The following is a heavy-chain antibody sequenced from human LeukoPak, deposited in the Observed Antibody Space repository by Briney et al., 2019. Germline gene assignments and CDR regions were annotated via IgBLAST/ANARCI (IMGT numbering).Heavy chain of an antibody. CDR1: GGTFSSYG. Sequence: SVKVSCKASGGTFSSYGISWVRQVPGQGLEWIGGIIPIFGPANYAQKFQGRVTITADKSTTTAYMELSGLRSEDTAIYYCARVPGRPAATLDYWGQGTLVTVSS. D-gene: IGHD2-2*01. V-gene: IGHV1-69*06. CDR2: IIPIFGPA. CDR3: ARVPGRPAATLDY. J-gene: IGHJ4*02.